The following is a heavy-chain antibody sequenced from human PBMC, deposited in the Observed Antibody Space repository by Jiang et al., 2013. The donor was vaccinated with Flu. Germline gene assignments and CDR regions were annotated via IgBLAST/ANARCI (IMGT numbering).Heavy chain of an antibody. CDR2: IYWNDDK. CDR1: GFSLSTSGVG. Sequence: KPTQTLTLTCTFSGFSLSTSGVGVGWIRQPPGKALEWLALIYWNDDKRYSPSLKSRLTITKDTSKNQVVLTMTNMDPVDTATYYCAHKGAAAGRGKVVGWFDPWGQGTLVTVSS. J-gene: IGHJ5*02. CDR3: AHKGAAAGRGKVVGWFDP. V-gene: IGHV2-5*01. D-gene: IGHD6-13*01.